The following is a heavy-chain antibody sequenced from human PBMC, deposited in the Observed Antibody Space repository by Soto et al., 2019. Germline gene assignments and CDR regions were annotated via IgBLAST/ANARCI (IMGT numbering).Heavy chain of an antibody. Sequence: EVQLVESGGGLVQPGRSLRLSCAASGFTFDDYAMHWVRQAPGKGLEWVSGISWNSGSIGYADSVKGRFTISRDNAKNSLYLQMNSLRAEDTALYYCAKDYRNIKNKTTVITNYYYYMDVWGKGTTVTVSS. CDR3: AKDYRNIKNKTTVITNYYYYMDV. D-gene: IGHD4-4*01. J-gene: IGHJ6*03. CDR2: ISWNSGSI. CDR1: GFTFDDYA. V-gene: IGHV3-9*01.